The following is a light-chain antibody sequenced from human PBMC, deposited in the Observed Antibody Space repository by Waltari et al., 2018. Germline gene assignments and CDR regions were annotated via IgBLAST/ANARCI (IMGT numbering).Light chain of an antibody. CDR1: SSNIGSNT. Sequence: QSVLAQPPSASGTPGQRVIISCSGSSSNIGSNTVNWYQQLPGMAPKLLIYSNNQRPAGVPDRFAGSKSGTSASLAIRGLQSEDEADYYCAAWDDSLNGNVFGSGTKVTVL. CDR3: AAWDDSLNGNV. CDR2: SNN. V-gene: IGLV1-44*01. J-gene: IGLJ6*01.